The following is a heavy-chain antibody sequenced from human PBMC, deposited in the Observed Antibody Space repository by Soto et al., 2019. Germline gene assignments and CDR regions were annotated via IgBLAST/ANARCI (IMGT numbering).Heavy chain of an antibody. D-gene: IGHD2-21*01. J-gene: IGHJ4*02. CDR1: GFTFSSYS. Sequence: EVQLVESGGGLVKPGGSLRLSCAASGFTFSSYSMNWVRQAPGKGLEWVSSISSSSSYIYYADSVKGRFTISRDNAKNSLYLQMNSLRAEDTSVYYCARDLVAGYFDYWGQGTLVTVSS. CDR3: ARDLVAGYFDY. V-gene: IGHV3-21*01. CDR2: ISSSSSYI.